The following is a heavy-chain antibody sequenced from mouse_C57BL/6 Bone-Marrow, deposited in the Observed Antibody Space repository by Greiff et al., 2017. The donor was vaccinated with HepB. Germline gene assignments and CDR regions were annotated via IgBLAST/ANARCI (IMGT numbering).Heavy chain of an antibody. V-gene: IGHV1-50*01. CDR2: IDPSDSYT. Sequence: VKLQQPGAELVKPGASVKLSCKASGYTFTSYWMQWVKQRPGQGLEWIGEIDPSDSYTNYNQKFKGKATLTVDTSSSTAYMQLSSLTSEDSAVYYCARSRDYYGSSFWFAYWGQGTLVTVSA. CDR1: GYTFTSYW. D-gene: IGHD1-1*01. CDR3: ARSRDYYGSSFWFAY. J-gene: IGHJ3*01.